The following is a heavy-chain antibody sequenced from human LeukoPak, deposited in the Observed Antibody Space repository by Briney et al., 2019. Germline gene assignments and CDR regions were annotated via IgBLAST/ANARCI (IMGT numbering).Heavy chain of an antibody. V-gene: IGHV5-51*01. CDR2: IYSGDSYT. CDR3: ARQFRDSSGYYSYYFDY. Sequence: GGALEISCKCSGFNFTTYWIGWVRQGPGGGVEGMGIIYSGDSYTRYSPSFQGQVTISAYKSISTPYLQWSSLKASDTAMYYCARQFRDSSGYYSYYFDYWGQGTLVTVSS. J-gene: IGHJ4*02. D-gene: IGHD3-22*01. CDR1: GFNFTTYW.